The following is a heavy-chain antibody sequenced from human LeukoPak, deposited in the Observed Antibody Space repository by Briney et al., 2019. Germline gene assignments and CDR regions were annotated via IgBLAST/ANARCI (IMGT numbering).Heavy chain of an antibody. J-gene: IGHJ4*02. D-gene: IGHD4-17*01. CDR2: ISGSSSYI. V-gene: IGHV3-21*01. CDR3: ARDGAVTNGRYFDY. Sequence: GGSLRLSCAASGFTFSRYSMNWVRQAPGKGLEWVSSISGSSSYIYYADSVKGRLTISRDNAKNSLYLQMNSLRAEDTAVYYCARDGAVTNGRYFDYWGQGTLVTVSS. CDR1: GFTFSRYS.